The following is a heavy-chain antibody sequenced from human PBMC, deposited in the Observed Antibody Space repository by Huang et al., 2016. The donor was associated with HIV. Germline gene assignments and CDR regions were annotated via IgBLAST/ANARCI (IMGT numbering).Heavy chain of an antibody. D-gene: IGHD4-17*01. CDR2: IYYRGST. CDR3: ATRAYVDYPSDY. V-gene: IGHV4-61*01. J-gene: IGHJ4*02. CDR1: GDSVSRSRNY. Sequence: QVQLQELGPGLVKPSETLSLTCPVSGDSVSRSRNYWSWFRQPPGKGLEWIGYIYYRGSTNDNPSLMSRVTISVDTSKNQFSLKVTSGTAADTAVYYCATRAYVDYPSDYWGQGTLVTVSS.